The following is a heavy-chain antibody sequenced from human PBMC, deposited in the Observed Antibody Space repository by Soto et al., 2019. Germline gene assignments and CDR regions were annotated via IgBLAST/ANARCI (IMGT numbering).Heavy chain of an antibody. CDR2: IIPIVGTA. CDR3: ARQVMAVAGDNWFDP. CDR1: GGTFSSYA. V-gene: IGHV1-69*13. Sequence: SVKVSCKASGGTFSSYAISWVRQAPGQGLEWMGGIIPIVGTANYAQKFQGRVTITADESTSIAYMELSSLRSEDAAVYYCARQVMAVAGDNWFDPWGRGTLVTVSS. D-gene: IGHD6-19*01. J-gene: IGHJ5*02.